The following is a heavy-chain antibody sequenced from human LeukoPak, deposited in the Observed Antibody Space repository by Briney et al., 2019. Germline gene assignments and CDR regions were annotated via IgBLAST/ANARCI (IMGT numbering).Heavy chain of an antibody. CDR1: GGTFSSYA. V-gene: IGHV1-2*04. D-gene: IGHD1-26*01. CDR2: INPNSGGT. J-gene: IGHJ4*02. CDR3: AREDPYRSFDY. Sequence: GASVKVSCKASGGTFSSYAISWVRQAPGQGLEWMGWINPNSGGTNYAQKFQGWVTMTRDTSISTAYMELSRLRSDDTAVYYCAREDPYRSFDYWGQGTLVTVSS.